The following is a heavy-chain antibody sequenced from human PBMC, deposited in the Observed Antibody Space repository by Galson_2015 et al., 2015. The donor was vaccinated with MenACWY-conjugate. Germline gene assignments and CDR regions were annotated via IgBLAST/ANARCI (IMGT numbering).Heavy chain of an antibody. J-gene: IGHJ4*02. CDR1: GFTFSSCA. D-gene: IGHD6-19*01. Sequence: SLRLSCASSGFTFSSCAMSWVRQAPGKGLEWVSAISGSGGGTYYADSVKGRFTISRDNYKNTLYLQMNSLRAEDTAVYYCAKDIPRKITVAAPIDYWGQGTLVTVSS. V-gene: IGHV3-23*01. CDR2: ISGSGGGT. CDR3: AKDIPRKITVAAPIDY.